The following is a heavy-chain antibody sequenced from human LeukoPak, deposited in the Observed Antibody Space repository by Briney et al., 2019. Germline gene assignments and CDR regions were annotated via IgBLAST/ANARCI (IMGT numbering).Heavy chain of an antibody. J-gene: IGHJ6*04. V-gene: IGHV4-61*02. D-gene: IGHD3-3*01. CDR1: GGSISSGSYY. Sequence: SQTLSLTCTVSGGSISSGSYYCSWIRQPAGKGLEWIGRIYTSGSTNYNPSLKSRVTISVDTSKNQFSLKLSSVTAAYTAVYYCARDYQFWSGYLHYYYYEMDVWGKGTTVTVSS. CDR2: IYTSGST. CDR3: ARDYQFWSGYLHYYYYEMDV.